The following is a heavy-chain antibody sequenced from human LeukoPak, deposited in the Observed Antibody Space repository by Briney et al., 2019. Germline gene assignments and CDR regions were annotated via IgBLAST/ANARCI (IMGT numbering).Heavy chain of an antibody. CDR1: GFTFNSYW. CDR2: IKQDGSEK. V-gene: IGHV3-7*01. J-gene: IGHJ5*02. D-gene: IGHD2-2*01. Sequence: GGSLRLSCAASGFTFNSYWMSWVRQAPGKGLEWVANIKQDGSEKYYVDSVKGRFTISRDNAKNSLYLQMNSLRAEDTAVYYCARSCSSTSCYAVWFDPWGQGTLVTVSS. CDR3: ARSCSSTSCYAVWFDP.